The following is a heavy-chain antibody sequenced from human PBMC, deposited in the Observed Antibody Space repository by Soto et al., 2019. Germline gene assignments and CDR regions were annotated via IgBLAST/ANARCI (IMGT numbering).Heavy chain of an antibody. D-gene: IGHD4-17*01. Sequence: EVQLLESGGGLVQPGGSLRLSCAASGFTFSNYAMSWVRQDPGEGLEWVSTISGSDGSTYYADSVKGRFTISRDISKNTLYLQMNSLRSEDTAIYYCSKERSSDYYFFDYWGQGTLVTVSS. CDR3: SKERSSDYYFFDY. CDR2: ISGSDGST. V-gene: IGHV3-23*01. J-gene: IGHJ4*02. CDR1: GFTFSNYA.